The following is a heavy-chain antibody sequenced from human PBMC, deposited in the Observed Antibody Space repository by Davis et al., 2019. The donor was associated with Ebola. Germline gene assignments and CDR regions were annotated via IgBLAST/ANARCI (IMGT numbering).Heavy chain of an antibody. D-gene: IGHD6-19*01. Sequence: SETLSLTCTVSGGSISSYYWSWIRQPPGKGLEWTGYIYYSGSTNYNPSLKSRVTISVDTSTNQFSLKLSSVTAADPAVYYCARVRLGWFDPWGQGTLVTVSS. J-gene: IGHJ5*02. V-gene: IGHV4-59*01. CDR2: IYYSGST. CDR1: GGSISSYY. CDR3: ARVRLGWFDP.